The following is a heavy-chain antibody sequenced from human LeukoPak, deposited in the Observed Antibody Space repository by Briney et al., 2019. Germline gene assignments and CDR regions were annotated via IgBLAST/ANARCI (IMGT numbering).Heavy chain of an antibody. CDR1: GFTFSSYA. CDR2: ISGSGSRT. CDR3: ASTPTIFYDSSGYSDY. V-gene: IGHV3-23*01. J-gene: IGHJ4*02. Sequence: PGGSLRLSCEASGFTFSSYAMSWVRQAPGKGLGWVSAISGSGSRTYYADSVKGRFTISRDNSKNTLYLQMNSLRAEDTAVYYCASTPTIFYDSSGYSDYWGQGTLVTVSS. D-gene: IGHD3-22*01.